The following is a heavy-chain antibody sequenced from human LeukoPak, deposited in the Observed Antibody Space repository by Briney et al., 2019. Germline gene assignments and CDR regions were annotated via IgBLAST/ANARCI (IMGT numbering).Heavy chain of an antibody. D-gene: IGHD4-23*01. CDR1: GGSISSYY. CDR3: ARELVATVVTPDAFDI. V-gene: IGHV4-59*01. CDR2: IYYSEST. J-gene: IGHJ3*02. Sequence: PSETLSLTCTVSGGSISSYYWSWIRQPPGKGLEWIGYIYYSESTNYNPSLKSRVTISVDTSKNQFSLKLSSVTAADTAVYYCARELVATVVTPDAFDIWGQGTMVTVSS.